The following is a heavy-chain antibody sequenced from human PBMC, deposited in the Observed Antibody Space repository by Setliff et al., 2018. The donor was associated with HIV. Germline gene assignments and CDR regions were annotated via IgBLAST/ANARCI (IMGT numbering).Heavy chain of an antibody. CDR1: EYMNLAYK. V-gene: IGHV1-2*06. CDR2: ISPNNGAA. CDR3: ARPRVFDSFDV. J-gene: IGHJ3*01. Sequence: SVKVSCKATEYMNLAYKMNWVRQAPGQGLEWIGRISPNNGAAEYAPKFQGRVIMTLDTSISTAYLEIPRLTSDDAAVYYCARPRVFDSFDVWGQGTMVTVSS.